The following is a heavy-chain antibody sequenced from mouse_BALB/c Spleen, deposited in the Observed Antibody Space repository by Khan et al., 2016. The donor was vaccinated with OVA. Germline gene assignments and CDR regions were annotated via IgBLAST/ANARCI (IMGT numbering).Heavy chain of an antibody. D-gene: IGHD3-3*01. Sequence: EVQLQQSGPELVKPGASVKISCKTSGYTFTEYTLHWVKQSHGKSLEWIGVINPKNGVTSNNKKFKGKATLTADKSSSTAYMEFRSLTSEDSTVYYCARDAGRYWGQGTSVTVSS. CDR3: ARDAGRY. CDR2: INPKNGVT. J-gene: IGHJ4*01. CDR1: GYTFTEYT. V-gene: IGHV1-22*01.